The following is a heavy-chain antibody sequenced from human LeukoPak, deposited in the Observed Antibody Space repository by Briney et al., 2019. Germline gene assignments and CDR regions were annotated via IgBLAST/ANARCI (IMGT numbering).Heavy chain of an antibody. D-gene: IGHD2-15*01. CDR1: GGSFSGYY. V-gene: IGHV4-34*01. CDR3: ARLRSCSGGSCYSPWFDP. J-gene: IGHJ5*02. CDR2: INHSGST. Sequence: SETLSLTCAVYGGSFSGYYWSWIRQPPGKGLEWIGEINHSGSTNYNPSLKSRVTISVDTSKNQFSLKLSSVTAADTAVYYCARLRSCSGGSCYSPWFDPWSQGTLVTVSS.